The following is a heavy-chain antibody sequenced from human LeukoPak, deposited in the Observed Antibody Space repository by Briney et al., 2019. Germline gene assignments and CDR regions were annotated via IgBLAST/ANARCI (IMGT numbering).Heavy chain of an antibody. CDR2: INQDGSEK. CDR3: AREGKGSDAAYDI. CDR1: GVTFSSYW. Sequence: PGGTLRFSCAASGVTFSSYWMSWVRQAPGKGLEWVANINQDGSEKYYVDSLKGRFTISRDNAKNSLYLQMNSLRAEDTAVYYCAREGKGSDAAYDIWGQGTMVTVSS. V-gene: IGHV3-7*01. D-gene: IGHD3-10*01. J-gene: IGHJ3*02.